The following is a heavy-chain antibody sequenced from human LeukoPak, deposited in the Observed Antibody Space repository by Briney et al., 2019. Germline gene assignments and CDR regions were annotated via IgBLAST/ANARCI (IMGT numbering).Heavy chain of an antibody. CDR2: ISGTGGNT. CDR3: AKDRRVYCSGGTCYSESVFDI. V-gene: IGHV3-23*01. CDR1: GFTFSNYA. J-gene: IGHJ3*02. D-gene: IGHD2-15*01. Sequence: GGSLRLSCAASGFTFSNYAMSWVRQAPGKGLEWVSGISGTGGNTYYADSVKGRFTISRDDSKNTLYLQMNSLRAEDTAAYYCAKDRRVYCSGGTCYSESVFDIWGQGTMVTVSS.